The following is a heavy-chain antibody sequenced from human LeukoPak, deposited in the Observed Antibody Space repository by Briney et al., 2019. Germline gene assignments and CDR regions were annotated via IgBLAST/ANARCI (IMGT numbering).Heavy chain of an antibody. CDR3: ASVDYGDSGI. V-gene: IGHV4-34*01. CDR1: GGSFSGYY. J-gene: IGHJ4*02. D-gene: IGHD4-17*01. Sequence: PSETLSLTCAVYGGSFSGYYWSWIRQPPGKGLEWIGEINHSGSTNYNPSLKSRVTIAVDTSKNQFSLKLNSVTAADTAVYCCASVDYGDSGIWGQGTLVTVSS. CDR2: INHSGST.